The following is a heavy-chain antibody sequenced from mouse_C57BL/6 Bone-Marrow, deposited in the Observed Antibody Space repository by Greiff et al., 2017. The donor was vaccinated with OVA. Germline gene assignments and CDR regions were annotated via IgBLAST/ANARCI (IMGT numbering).Heavy chain of an antibody. CDR1: GFTFSSYA. Sequence: EVKLVESGGGLVKPGGSLKLSCAASGFTFSSYAMSWVRQTPEKRLEWVATISDGGSYPYYPANVKGRFTFSRDNAKNNRDLQMSQLKSEDTAMYYCASITTVGAPGVAYWGQGTRVTGSA. J-gene: IGHJ3*01. D-gene: IGHD1-1*01. V-gene: IGHV5-4*03. CDR3: ASITTVGAPGVAY. CDR2: ISDGGSYP.